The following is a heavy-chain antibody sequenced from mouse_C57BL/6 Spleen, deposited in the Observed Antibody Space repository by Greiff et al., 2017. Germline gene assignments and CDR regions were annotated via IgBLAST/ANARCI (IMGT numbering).Heavy chain of an antibody. J-gene: IGHJ2*01. Sequence: EVKLMESGGGLVQPGGSLSLSCAASGFTFTDYYMSWVRQPTGKALEWLGFIRNKANGYTTEYSASVKGRFTISRDKAQSILYLQMNALRAEDSATYYCARSLSGFDYWGQGTTLTGSS. CDR3: ARSLSGFDY. CDR1: GFTFTDYY. CDR2: IRNKANGYTT. D-gene: IGHD1-3*01. V-gene: IGHV7-3*01.